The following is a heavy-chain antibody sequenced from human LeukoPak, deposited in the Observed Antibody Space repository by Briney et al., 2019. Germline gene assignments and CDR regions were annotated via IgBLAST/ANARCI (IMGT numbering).Heavy chain of an antibody. CDR1: GFTFSDYY. D-gene: IGHD3-22*01. Sequence: GGSLRLSCAASGFTFSDYYMSWIRQAPGEGLEWLSYIYGIDSTISYAASVKGRFTISRDNAKNSLYLQMNSLRAEDTAVYYCARDAYYYDSSSYYRNAFDIWGQGTVVTVSS. V-gene: IGHV3-11*01. CDR3: ARDAYYYDSSSYYRNAFDI. CDR2: IYGIDSTI. J-gene: IGHJ3*02.